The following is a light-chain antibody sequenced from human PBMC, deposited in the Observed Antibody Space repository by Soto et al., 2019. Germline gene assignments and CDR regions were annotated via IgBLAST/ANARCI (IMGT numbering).Light chain of an antibody. V-gene: IGKV1-5*03. Sequence: DIQMTQSPSTLSASVGDRVTITCRASQSISVWLAWYQQKAGKAPNLLIYKASRLESGVPSRFSSSGSETEFTLTISGLQPGDSATYYCQQYNSYSPTLGQGPTV. CDR3: QQYNSYSPT. CDR2: KAS. CDR1: QSISVW. J-gene: IGKJ1*01.